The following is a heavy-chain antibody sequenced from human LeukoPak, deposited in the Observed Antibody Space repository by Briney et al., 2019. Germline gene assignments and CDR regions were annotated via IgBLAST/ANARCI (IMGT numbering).Heavy chain of an antibody. CDR1: GYTFTGYY. CDR3: ARVVDYYDSSGYYLFDY. J-gene: IGHJ4*02. D-gene: IGHD3-22*01. V-gene: IGHV1-2*02. Sequence: ASVKVSCKASGYTFTGYYMHWVRQAPGQGLEWMGWINPNSGGTNYAQKFQGRVTMTRDTSISTAYMELSRLRSDDTAVYYCARVVDYYDSSGYYLFDYWGQGTLVTVSS. CDR2: INPNSGGT.